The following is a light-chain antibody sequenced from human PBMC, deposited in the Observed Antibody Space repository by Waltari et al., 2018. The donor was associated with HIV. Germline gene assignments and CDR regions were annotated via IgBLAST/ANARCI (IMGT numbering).Light chain of an antibody. CDR2: SAS. Sequence: DFQMTQSPSSLSASVGERVTITCRASQGIRHYVAWYQQKSGRVPKLLSHSASTLQSGVPARFSGTGSGTEFTITISSLQPDDVATYYCQKYNSVVTFGGGTKVEL. CDR3: QKYNSVVT. J-gene: IGKJ4*01. V-gene: IGKV1-27*01. CDR1: QGIRHY.